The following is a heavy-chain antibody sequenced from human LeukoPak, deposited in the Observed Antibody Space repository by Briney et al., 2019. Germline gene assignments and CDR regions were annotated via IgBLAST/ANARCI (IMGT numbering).Heavy chain of an antibody. CDR1: GGSISSYY. Sequence: PSETLSLTCTVSGGSISSYYWSWIRQPPGKGLEWIGYIYYSGSTNYNPSLKSRVTISVDTSKNQFSLKLSSVTAADTAVYYCAREKPSSIAAPDAFDIWGQGTMVTVSS. D-gene: IGHD6-6*01. CDR2: IYYSGST. J-gene: IGHJ3*02. V-gene: IGHV4-59*01. CDR3: AREKPSSIAAPDAFDI.